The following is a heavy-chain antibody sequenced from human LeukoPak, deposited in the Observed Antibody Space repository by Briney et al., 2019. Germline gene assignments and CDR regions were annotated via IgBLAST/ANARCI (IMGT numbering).Heavy chain of an antibody. J-gene: IGHJ5*02. CDR1: GFTFSSYS. V-gene: IGHV3-21*01. CDR2: ISSSSSYI. CDR3: AREVYCTNGVCYSS. Sequence: PGGSLRVSCAASGFTFSSYSMNWVRQAPGKGLEWVSSISSSSSYIYYADSVKGRFTISRDNAKNSLYLQMNSLRAEDTAVYYCAREVYCTNGVCYSSWGQGTLVTVSS. D-gene: IGHD2-8*01.